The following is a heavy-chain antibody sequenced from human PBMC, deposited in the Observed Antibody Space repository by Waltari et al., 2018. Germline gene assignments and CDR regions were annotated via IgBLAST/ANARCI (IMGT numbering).Heavy chain of an antibody. V-gene: IGHV4-34*01. D-gene: IGHD6-6*01. CDR3: ARHPKVLAARPRGPFDP. CDR1: GGSFSGYY. CDR2: INHSGST. J-gene: IGHJ5*02. Sequence: QVQLQQWGAGLLKPSETLSLTCAVYGGSFSGYYWSWIRQPPGKGLELIGEINHSGSTNYNPSLKSRVTISVDTSKNQFSLKLSSVTAADTAVYYCARHPKVLAARPRGPFDPWGQGTLVTVSS.